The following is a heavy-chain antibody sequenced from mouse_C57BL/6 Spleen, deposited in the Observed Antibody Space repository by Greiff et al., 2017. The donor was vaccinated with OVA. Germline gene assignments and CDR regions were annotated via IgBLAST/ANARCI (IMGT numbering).Heavy chain of an antibody. CDR3: ARSYGSSLWFAY. CDR1: GYTFTSYW. V-gene: IGHV1-55*01. D-gene: IGHD1-1*01. CDR2: IYPGSGST. J-gene: IGHJ3*01. Sequence: QVQLQQSGAELVKPGASVKMSCKASGYTFTSYWITWVKQRPGQGLEWIGDIYPGSGSTNYNEKFKSKATLTVDTSSSTAYMQLSSLTSEDSAVYYCARSYGSSLWFAYWGQGTLVTVSA.